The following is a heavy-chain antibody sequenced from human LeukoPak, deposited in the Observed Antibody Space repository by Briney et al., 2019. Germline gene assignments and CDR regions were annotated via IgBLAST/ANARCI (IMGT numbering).Heavy chain of an antibody. V-gene: IGHV3-7*03. J-gene: IGHJ6*02. CDR1: GFALSSHW. CDR2: VNRDGSET. Sequence: GGSLRLSCAASGFALSSHWMTWVRQVPGRGPGWVANVNRDGSETYYLDSVKGRFTISKDNAKNSLYLQMNSLRAEDTALYHCARNNGMDVWGRGTTVIVSS. CDR3: ARNNGMDV.